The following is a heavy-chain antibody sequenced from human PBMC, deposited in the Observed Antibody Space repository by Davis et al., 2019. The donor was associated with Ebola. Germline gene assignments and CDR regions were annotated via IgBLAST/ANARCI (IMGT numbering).Heavy chain of an antibody. CDR1: GGSFSGYY. Sequence: SETLSLTCVVYGGSFSGYYLGWIRQHPGKGLEWIGEINHSGSTNYNPSLKSRVIISVDTSKNQFSLKLSSATAADTAVYYCARDGHNYSYYDYWGQGTLVTVSS. D-gene: IGHD5-24*01. CDR3: ARDGHNYSYYDY. CDR2: INHSGST. J-gene: IGHJ4*02. V-gene: IGHV4-34*01.